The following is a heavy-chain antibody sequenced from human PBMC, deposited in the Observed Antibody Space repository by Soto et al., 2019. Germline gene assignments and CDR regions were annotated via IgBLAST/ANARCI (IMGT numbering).Heavy chain of an antibody. CDR3: ARDPSGYDSSGYGASDEASDI. V-gene: IGHV1-46*01. CDR2: INPSGGST. D-gene: IGHD3-22*01. Sequence: ASVKVSCKASGYTFTSYYMHWVRQAPGQGLEWMGIINPSGGSTSYAQKFQGRVTMTRDTSTSTVYMELSSLRSEDTAVYYCARDPSGYDSSGYGASDEASDIWGQGTMVTVSS. CDR1: GYTFTSYY. J-gene: IGHJ3*02.